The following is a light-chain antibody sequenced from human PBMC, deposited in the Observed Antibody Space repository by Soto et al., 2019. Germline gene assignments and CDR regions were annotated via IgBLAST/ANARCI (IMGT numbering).Light chain of an antibody. Sequence: IQLTQSPSSLSASVGERVTITCRASQAIRDDLAWYQQKPGRAPNLLIYAASNLHGGVPSRFSGSGSGTDFTLTISSLQPEDFATYYCLQDYNYPRTFGQGTTVEI. CDR1: QAIRDD. V-gene: IGKV1-6*01. CDR2: AAS. CDR3: LQDYNYPRT. J-gene: IGKJ1*01.